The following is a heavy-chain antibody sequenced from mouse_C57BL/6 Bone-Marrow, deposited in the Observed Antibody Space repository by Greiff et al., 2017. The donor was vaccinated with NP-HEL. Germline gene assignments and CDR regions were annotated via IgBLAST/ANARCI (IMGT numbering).Heavy chain of an antibody. D-gene: IGHD2-3*01. J-gene: IGHJ4*01. V-gene: IGHV4-1*01. CDR1: GIAFSRYW. CDR3: AENDGYYLARGY. CDR2: INPDSSTI. Sequence: EVKLVESGGGLVQPGGSLKLSCAASGIAFSRYWMSWVRRAPGKGLEWIGEINPDSSTINYAPSLKGKFIISRDNAKNTLYLQMSKVRSEDTALYYCAENDGYYLARGYWGQGTSVTVSA.